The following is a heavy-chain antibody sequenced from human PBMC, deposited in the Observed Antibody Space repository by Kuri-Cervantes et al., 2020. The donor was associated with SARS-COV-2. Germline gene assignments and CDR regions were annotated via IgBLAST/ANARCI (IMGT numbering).Heavy chain of an antibody. V-gene: IGHV3-30*02. CDR3: ARDLLSKEGAAHFDY. CDR1: GFTFSSYG. Sequence: GGSLRLSCAASGFTFSSYGMHWVRQAPGKGLEWVAFIRYDGSNKYYADSVKGRFTISRDNSKNTLYLQMNSLRAEDTAVYYCARDLLSKEGAAHFDYWGQGTLVTVSS. D-gene: IGHD1-26*01. CDR2: IRYDGSNK. J-gene: IGHJ4*02.